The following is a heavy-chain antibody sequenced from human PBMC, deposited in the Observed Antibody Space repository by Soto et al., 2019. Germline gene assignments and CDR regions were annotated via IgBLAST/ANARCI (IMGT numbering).Heavy chain of an antibody. V-gene: IGHV3-30*18. CDR2: ISYDGSNK. CDR1: GFTFSSYG. D-gene: IGHD6-13*01. Sequence: QVQLVESGGGVVQPGRSLRLSCAASGFTFSSYGMHWVRQAPGKGLEWVAVISYDGSNKYYADSVKGRFTISRDNSKNTPYRQMNSLRAEDTAVYYCAKDLGLAAAGLNDAFDIWGQGTMVTVSS. J-gene: IGHJ3*02. CDR3: AKDLGLAAAGLNDAFDI.